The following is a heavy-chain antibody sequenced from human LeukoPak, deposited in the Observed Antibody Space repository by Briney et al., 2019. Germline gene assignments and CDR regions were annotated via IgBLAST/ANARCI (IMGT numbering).Heavy chain of an antibody. D-gene: IGHD3-22*01. V-gene: IGHV4-59*11. CDR1: GGSIISHY. CDR2: IYYSGST. CDR3: ARGTMMVGP. Sequence: PETLSLTCTVSGGSIISHYWSWIRQPPGKGLEWIGYIYYSGSTNYNPSLRSRVTISVDTSKNQFSLKLSSVTAADTAVYYCARGTMMVGPWGQGTLVTVSS. J-gene: IGHJ5*02.